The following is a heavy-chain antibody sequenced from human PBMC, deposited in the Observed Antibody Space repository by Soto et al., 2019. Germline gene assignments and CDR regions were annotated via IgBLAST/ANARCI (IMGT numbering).Heavy chain of an antibody. J-gene: IGHJ4*02. V-gene: IGHV3-33*08. Sequence: GGSLRLSCAASGFTFSSYGMHWVRQAPGKGLEWVAVIWYDGSNKYYADSVKGRFTISRDNSKNTLYLQMNSLRPDDTAVYYCARTTTVAGTPEFDYWGQGALVTVSS. D-gene: IGHD6-19*01. CDR1: GFTFSSYG. CDR3: ARTTTVAGTPEFDY. CDR2: IWYDGSNK.